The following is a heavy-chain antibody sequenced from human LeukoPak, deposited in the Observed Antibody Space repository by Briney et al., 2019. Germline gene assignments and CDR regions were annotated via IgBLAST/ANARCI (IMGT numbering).Heavy chain of an antibody. CDR1: GYTFTSYG. CDR2: INPNSGGT. Sequence: GASVKVSCKASGYTFTSYGISWVRQAPGQGLEWMGWINPNSGGTNYAQKFQGRVTMTRDTSISTAYMELSRLRSDDTAVYYCARDFLLGYCSGGSCYLCDYWGQGTLVTVSS. J-gene: IGHJ4*02. CDR3: ARDFLLGYCSGGSCYLCDY. D-gene: IGHD2-15*01. V-gene: IGHV1-2*02.